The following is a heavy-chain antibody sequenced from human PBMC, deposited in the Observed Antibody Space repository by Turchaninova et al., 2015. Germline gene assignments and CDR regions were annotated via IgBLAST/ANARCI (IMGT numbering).Heavy chain of an antibody. CDR1: GFSLSTSGVG. J-gene: IGHJ4*02. CDR2: IYWDHDK. V-gene: IGHV2-5*02. CDR3: AHVFGENWGREVYFDY. Sequence: QITLKESGPTLVKPTQTLTLTCTFSGFSLSTSGVGVGWIRQPPGKALAWLVIIYWDHDKRYHPSLKSMVTITKDTSTNQVVLTMTNMDPVDTATYYCAHVFGENWGREVYFDYWGQGTLVTVSS. D-gene: IGHD3-3*01.